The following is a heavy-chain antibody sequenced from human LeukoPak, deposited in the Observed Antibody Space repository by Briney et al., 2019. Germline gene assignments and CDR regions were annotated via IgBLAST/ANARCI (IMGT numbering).Heavy chain of an antibody. CDR3: ARDASPYDSSGYSLDAFDI. Sequence: GGSLRLSCTASGFTFSNYAMSWVRQAPGKGLEWVANIKQDGSDKYYVDSVKGRFTISRDNAKNSLYLQMNSLRAEDTAVYYCARDASPYDSSGYSLDAFDIWGQGTMVTVSS. CDR1: GFTFSNYA. J-gene: IGHJ3*02. D-gene: IGHD3-22*01. V-gene: IGHV3-7*01. CDR2: IKQDGSDK.